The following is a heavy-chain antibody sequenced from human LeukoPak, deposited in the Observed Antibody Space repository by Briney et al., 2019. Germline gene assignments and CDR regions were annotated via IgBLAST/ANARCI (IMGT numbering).Heavy chain of an antibody. D-gene: IGHD2-15*01. Sequence: SGTLSLTCTVSGGSISGYYWSWIRQPPGKGLEWIGYIYSSGSTNYNPSLKSRVTISVDTSKNQFSLELCSVTAADTAVYYCARDVIVGVVAANDIWGQGTMVTVSS. CDR2: IYSSGST. CDR3: ARDVIVGVVAANDI. CDR1: GGSISGYY. V-gene: IGHV4-59*01. J-gene: IGHJ3*02.